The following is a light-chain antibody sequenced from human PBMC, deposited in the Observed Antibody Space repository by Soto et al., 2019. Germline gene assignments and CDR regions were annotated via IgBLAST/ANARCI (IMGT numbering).Light chain of an antibody. CDR3: MQAVQIPGT. J-gene: IGKJ1*01. Sequence: IVITQSPLSVPATLRDRASISCRSSQSLLHVNGYTYLDCYVQKPGQSPQLLMYLVSIRAPGVPDRFSGSGSGTDFTLKISRVEAEDVGLYYCMQAVQIPGTFGQGTKVDI. CDR2: LVS. CDR1: QSLLHVNGYTY. V-gene: IGKV2-28*01.